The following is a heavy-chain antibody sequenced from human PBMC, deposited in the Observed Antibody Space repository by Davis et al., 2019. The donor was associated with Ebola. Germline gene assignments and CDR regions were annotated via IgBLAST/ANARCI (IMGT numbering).Heavy chain of an antibody. CDR2: IYHSGST. V-gene: IGHV4-38-2*02. Sequence: MPSESLSLTCTVSGYSISSGCYCGWIRQPPGKGLEWIGSIYHSGSTYYNVSLKSRVTISVDTSKNQFSLRLSSVTAADTAVYYCAREGQSNRAVAVYWGQGTLVTVSS. J-gene: IGHJ4*02. D-gene: IGHD6-19*01. CDR3: AREGQSNRAVAVY. CDR1: GYSISSGCY.